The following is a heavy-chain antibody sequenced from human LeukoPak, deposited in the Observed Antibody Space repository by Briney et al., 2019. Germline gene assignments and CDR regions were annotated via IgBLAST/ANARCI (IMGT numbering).Heavy chain of an antibody. J-gene: IGHJ4*02. V-gene: IGHV3-11*01. CDR2: ISSSGSTI. CDR1: GFTFSDYY. CDR3: AGLGGSYYYDSSGYYLAY. D-gene: IGHD3-22*01. Sequence: PGGSLRLSCAASGFTFSDYYMSWIRQAPGKGLEWVSYISSSGSTIYYADSVKGRFTISRDNAKNSLYLQMNSLRAEDTAVYYCAGLGGSYYYDSSGYYLAYWGQGTLVTVSS.